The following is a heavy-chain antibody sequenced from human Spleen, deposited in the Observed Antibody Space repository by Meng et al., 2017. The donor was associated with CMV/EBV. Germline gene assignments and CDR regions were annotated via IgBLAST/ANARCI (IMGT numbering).Heavy chain of an antibody. D-gene: IGHD1-26*01. CDR3: AREGSGLVPLDY. Sequence: SCKASGYTFSNYGITWVRQAPGQGLEWMGWISPYNDNTYYAQKFQGRVTMTTDTSMSTAYMELRSLRSDDTAIFYCAREGSGLVPLDYWGQGTLVTVSS. V-gene: IGHV1-18*01. CDR1: GYTFSNYG. J-gene: IGHJ4*02. CDR2: ISPYNDNT.